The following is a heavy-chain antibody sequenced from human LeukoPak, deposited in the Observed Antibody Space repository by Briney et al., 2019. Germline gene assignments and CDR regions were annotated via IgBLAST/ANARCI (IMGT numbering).Heavy chain of an antibody. J-gene: IGHJ4*02. V-gene: IGHV3-30*18. CDR1: GFTFGSYG. CDR3: AKDPRSGYYGGPYYFDY. CDR2: ISYDGSNK. Sequence: QPGRSLRLSCAASGFTFGSYGMHWVRQAPGKGLEWVAVISYDGSNKYYADSVKGRFTISRDNSKNTLYLQMNSLRAEDTAVYYCAKDPRSGYYGGPYYFDYWGQGTLVTVSS. D-gene: IGHD3-3*01.